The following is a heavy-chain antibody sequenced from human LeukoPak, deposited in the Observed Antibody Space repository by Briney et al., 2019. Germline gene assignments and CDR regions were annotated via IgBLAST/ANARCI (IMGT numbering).Heavy chain of an antibody. Sequence: GGSLRLSCVVSGFTFSPYSMNWVRQAPGKGLEWVAYISGRTSTIYYADSVYGRFTISRDNAKNSLYLQMNSLRAEDTAVYYCARVYGGFYYYYMDVWGKGTTVTVSS. J-gene: IGHJ6*03. V-gene: IGHV3-48*01. CDR1: GFTFSPYS. D-gene: IGHD4-23*01. CDR2: ISGRTSTI. CDR3: ARVYGGFYYYYMDV.